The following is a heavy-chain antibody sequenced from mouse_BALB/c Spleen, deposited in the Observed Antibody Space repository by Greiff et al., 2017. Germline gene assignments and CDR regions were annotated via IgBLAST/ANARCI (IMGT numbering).Heavy chain of an antibody. CDR2: ISSGGSYT. V-gene: IGHV5-9-4*01. D-gene: IGHD2-2*01. CDR3: ARDHYGHGGFAY. CDR1: GFTFSSYA. Sequence: EVMLVESGGGLVKPGGSLKLSCAASGFTFSSYAMSWVRQSPEKRLEWVAEISSGGSYTYYPDTVTGRFTISRDNAKNTLYLEMSSLRSEDTAMYYCARDHYGHGGFAYWGQGTLVTVSA. J-gene: IGHJ3*01.